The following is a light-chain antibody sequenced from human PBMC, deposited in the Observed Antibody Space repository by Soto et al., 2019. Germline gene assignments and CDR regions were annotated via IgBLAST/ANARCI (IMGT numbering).Light chain of an antibody. CDR2: EVS. CDR1: SSDVGSYYL. CDR3: CSYAGTSTYVL. V-gene: IGLV2-23*02. Sequence: QSALTQPASVSGSPGQSITISCTGTSSDVGSYYLVSWYQHHPGKAPKLMIYEVSKRPSGVSDRFSGSKSGNTASLTISGLQAEDEADYYCCSYAGTSTYVLFGGGTKLTVL. J-gene: IGLJ2*01.